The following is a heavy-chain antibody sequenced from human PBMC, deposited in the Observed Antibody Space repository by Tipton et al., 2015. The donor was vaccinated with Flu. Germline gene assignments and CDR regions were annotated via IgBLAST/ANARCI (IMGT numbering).Heavy chain of an antibody. Sequence: LRLSCTASGFTFGDYAMGWVRQPPGRGLEWIGNVFRTGSGYLNPSLKSRVAISIDTSRNQFSLKLSSVTAADTAVYYCARGLRDGDNPHDAFDIWGQGTMVTVSS. CDR2: VFRTGSG. J-gene: IGHJ3*02. CDR3: ARGLRDGDNPHDAFDI. CDR1: GFTFGDYA. D-gene: IGHD5-24*01. V-gene: IGHV4-38-2*02.